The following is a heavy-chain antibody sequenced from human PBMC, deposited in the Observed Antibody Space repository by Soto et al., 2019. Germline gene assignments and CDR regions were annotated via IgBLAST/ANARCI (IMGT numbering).Heavy chain of an antibody. Sequence: SETLSLTCTVSGGSISSYYWSWIRQPPGKGLEWIGYIYYSGSTNYNPSLKSRVTISLDTSKNQFSLKVNSVTAADTAVYYCARGEGAAPGILPAAINWFDPWGQGTMVTVSS. CDR1: GGSISSYY. J-gene: IGHJ5*02. CDR2: IYYSGST. CDR3: ARGEGAAPGILPAAINWFDP. V-gene: IGHV4-59*01. D-gene: IGHD2-2*02.